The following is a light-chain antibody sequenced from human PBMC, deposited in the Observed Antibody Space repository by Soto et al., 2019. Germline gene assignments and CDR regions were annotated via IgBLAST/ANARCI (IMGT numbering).Light chain of an antibody. CDR3: TSYAGSSIPVV. CDR2: VVT. V-gene: IGLV2-8*01. CDR1: SSDVGGYNF. Sequence: QSVLTQPPSASGSPGQSVTISCTGASSDVGGYNFVSWYQQHPGKAPKLMIYVVTKRPSGVPDRFSGSKSGNTASLTVSGLQAEDEADYYCTSYAGSSIPVVFGGGTKVTVL. J-gene: IGLJ2*01.